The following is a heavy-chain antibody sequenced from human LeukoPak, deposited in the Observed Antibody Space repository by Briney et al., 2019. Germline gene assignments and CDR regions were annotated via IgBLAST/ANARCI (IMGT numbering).Heavy chain of an antibody. CDR2: IYHSGST. CDR1: GYSISSGYY. Sequence: PSETLSLTCAVSGYSISSGYYWGWIRQPPGKGLEWIRSIYHSGSTNYNPSLKSRVTISVDTSKNQFSLKLSSVTAADTAVYYCARHDYYGSGSFYYMDVWGKGTTVTVSS. CDR3: ARHDYYGSGSFYYMDV. V-gene: IGHV4-38-2*01. J-gene: IGHJ6*03. D-gene: IGHD3-10*01.